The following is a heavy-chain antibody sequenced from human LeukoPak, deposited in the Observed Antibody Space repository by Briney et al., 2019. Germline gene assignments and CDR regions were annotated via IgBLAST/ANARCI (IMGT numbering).Heavy chain of an antibody. CDR2: IYYSGST. CDR3: ARGGYYDSSGPRAVYFDY. Sequence: SETLSLTCTVSGGSISSYYWSWIRQPPGKGLGWIGYIYYSGSTNYNPSLKSRVTISVDTSKNQFSLKLSSVTAADTAVYYCARGGYYDSSGPRAVYFDYWGQGTLVTVSS. J-gene: IGHJ4*02. D-gene: IGHD3-22*01. V-gene: IGHV4-59*12. CDR1: GGSISSYY.